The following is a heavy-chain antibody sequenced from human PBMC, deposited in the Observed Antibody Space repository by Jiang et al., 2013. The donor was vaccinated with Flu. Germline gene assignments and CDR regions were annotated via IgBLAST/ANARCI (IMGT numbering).Heavy chain of an antibody. V-gene: IGHV1-46*01. CDR3: ARGMSVLGHFDY. D-gene: IGHD1-26*01. J-gene: IGHJ4*02. CDR1: GYTFTSDY. Sequence: GAEVKKPGASVKVSCKASGYTFTSDYIHWVRQAPGQGLEWMGTINPSGGSTSHAQKFQGRITMTRDTSTSTVFMELSGLTSEDTAVYYCARGMSVLGHFDYWGQGTLVPVSS. CDR2: INPSGGST.